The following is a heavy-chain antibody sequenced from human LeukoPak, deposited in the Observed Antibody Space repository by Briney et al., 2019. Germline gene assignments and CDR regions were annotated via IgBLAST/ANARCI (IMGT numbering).Heavy chain of an antibody. CDR1: GGSISTYY. D-gene: IGHD6-6*01. Sequence: SETLSLTCTVSGGSISTYYWSWIRQPAGKGLEWIGRIYISGNTNYNPSLKSRVTMSVDTSKNQFSLKLSSVTAADTAVYYCARALSSWYYFDYWGQGTLVTVSS. CDR2: IYISGNT. V-gene: IGHV4-4*07. J-gene: IGHJ4*02. CDR3: ARALSSWYYFDY.